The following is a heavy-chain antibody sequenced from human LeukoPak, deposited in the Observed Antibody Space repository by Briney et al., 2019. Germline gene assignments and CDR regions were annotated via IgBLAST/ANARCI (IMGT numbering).Heavy chain of an antibody. V-gene: IGHV1-2*06. Sequence: GASVKVSCKASGYTFTGYYMHWVRQAPGQGLEWMGRINPNSGGTNYAQKFQGRVTMTRGTSISTAYMELSRLRSDDTAVYYCARRSRTVHAFDIWGQGTMVTVSS. J-gene: IGHJ3*02. D-gene: IGHD4-17*01. CDR1: GYTFTGYY. CDR3: ARRSRTVHAFDI. CDR2: INPNSGGT.